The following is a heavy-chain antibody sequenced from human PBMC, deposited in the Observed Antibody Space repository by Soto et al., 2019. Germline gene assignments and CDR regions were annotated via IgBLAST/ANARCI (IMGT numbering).Heavy chain of an antibody. V-gene: IGHV4-34*01. D-gene: IGHD2-15*01. CDR3: ARSDIVVVVAAPRYYYGMDV. CDR2: INHSGST. J-gene: IGHJ6*02. Sequence: FYGRWISKKQGKGLEWIGEINHSGSTNYNPSLKSRVTISVDTSKNQFSLKLSSVTAADTAVYYCARSDIVVVVAAPRYYYGMDVWGQGTTVTVSS. CDR1: FY.